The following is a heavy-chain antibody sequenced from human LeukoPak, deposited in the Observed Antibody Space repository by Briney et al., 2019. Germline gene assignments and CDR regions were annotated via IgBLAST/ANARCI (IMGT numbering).Heavy chain of an antibody. V-gene: IGHV4-30-2*02. J-gene: IGHJ6*03. D-gene: IGHD5-18*01. CDR2: IYHSGST. CDR3: ARTVQGYSFGADSSYYYFMDV. Sequence: SETLSLTCAVSGGSISSGGYSWSWIRQPPGKGLEWIGYIYHSGSTYYNPSLKTRVSISLDTSKKQFSLKMTSVTAADTAVYFCARTVQGYSFGADSSYYYFMDVWGKGATVTVSS. CDR1: GGSISSGGYS.